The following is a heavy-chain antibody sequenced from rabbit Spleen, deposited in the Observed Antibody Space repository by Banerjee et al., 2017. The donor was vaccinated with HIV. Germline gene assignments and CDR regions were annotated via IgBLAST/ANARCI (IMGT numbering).Heavy chain of an antibody. CDR1: GFSFSSGYF. CDR2: IYTSSSGNT. V-gene: IGHV1S40*01. Sequence: LEESGGDLVKPGASLTLTCKASGFSFSSGYFMCWVRQAPGKGPEWIACIYTSSSGNTYYASWAKGRFTISKTSSTAVALQMTSLTAADTATYFCARDIDGTDYIDRLNLWGQGTLVTVS. J-gene: IGHJ3*01. CDR3: ARDIDGTDYIDRLNL. D-gene: IGHD1-1*01.